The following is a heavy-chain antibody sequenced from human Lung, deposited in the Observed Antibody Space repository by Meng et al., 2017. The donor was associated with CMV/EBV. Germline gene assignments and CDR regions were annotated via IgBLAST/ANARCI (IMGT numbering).Heavy chain of an antibody. CDR3: AHGGGDC. CDR2: ISYDGSNK. V-gene: IGHV3-30-3*01. D-gene: IGHD2-15*01. Sequence: QVQRVESGGGVVQPGRSLRLSRAASGFTFSSYAMHWVRQAPGKGLEWVAVISYDGSNKYYADSVKGRFTISRDNSKNTLYLQMNSLRAEDTAMYYCAHGGGDCWGQGTLVTVSS. J-gene: IGHJ4*02. CDR1: GFTFSSYA.